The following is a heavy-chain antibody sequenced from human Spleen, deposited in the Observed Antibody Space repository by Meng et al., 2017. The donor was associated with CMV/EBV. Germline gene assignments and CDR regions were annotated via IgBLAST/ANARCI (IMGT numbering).Heavy chain of an antibody. D-gene: IGHD3-10*01. J-gene: IGHJ5*02. V-gene: IGHV3-74*03. CDR2: INPDGRST. CDR1: GFIFNTYW. CDR3: TADHGSGRYS. Sequence: EVQLLESGGDLVQPGGSLRLSCAASGFIFNTYWMHWVRQAPGKGLLWVSRINPDGRSTTYAESVKGRFTISRDNAKNTLYLQMNSLRDEDTAVYYCTADHGSGRYSWGQGTLVNVSS.